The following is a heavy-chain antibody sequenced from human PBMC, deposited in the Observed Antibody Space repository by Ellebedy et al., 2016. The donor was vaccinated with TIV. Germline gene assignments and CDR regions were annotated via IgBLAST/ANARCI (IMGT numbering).Heavy chain of an antibody. V-gene: IGHV3-23*01. CDR2: ISDSGGRK. CDR3: VADRYCSGGNCYWVDY. J-gene: IGHJ4*02. D-gene: IGHD2-15*01. CDR1: GLTFNIYV. Sequence: PGGSLRLSCAASGLTFNIYVMNWVRQAPGKGLEWVSTISDSGGRKHYADSVKGRLTISRDNSKNTLYLQVNSLRAEDTAVYYCVADRYCSGGNCYWVDYWGQGTLVTVSS.